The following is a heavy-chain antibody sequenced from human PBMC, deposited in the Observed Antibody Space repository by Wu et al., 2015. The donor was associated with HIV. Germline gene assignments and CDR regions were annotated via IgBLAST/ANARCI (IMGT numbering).Heavy chain of an antibody. D-gene: IGHD1-26*01. CDR2: INPSGGST. CDR1: GYTFTGYY. J-gene: IGHJ4*02. V-gene: IGHV1-46*01. CDR3: ARDLGGSPPEYYFDY. Sequence: QVQLVQSGAEVKKPGASVKVSCKASGYTFTGYYMHWVRQAPGQGLEWMGIINPSGGSTSYAQKFQGRVTMTRDTSTSTVYMELSSLRSEDTAAYYCARDLGGSPPEYYFDYWGQGTLVTVSS.